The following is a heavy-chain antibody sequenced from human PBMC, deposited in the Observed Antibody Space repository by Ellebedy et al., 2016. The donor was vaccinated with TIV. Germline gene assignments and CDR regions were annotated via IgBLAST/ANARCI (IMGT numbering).Heavy chain of an antibody. CDR2: IRDDESRK. CDR3: AKGRSAAVDY. Sequence: GESLKISCAASGFTFSSFGMHWVRQAPGKGLEWVAYIRDDESRKYYAGSVKGRFTISRANSKNILHLLMSSLRGEDTAVYYCAKGRSAAVDYWGQGTLVTVSS. D-gene: IGHD6-13*01. CDR1: GFTFSSFG. V-gene: IGHV3-30*02. J-gene: IGHJ4*02.